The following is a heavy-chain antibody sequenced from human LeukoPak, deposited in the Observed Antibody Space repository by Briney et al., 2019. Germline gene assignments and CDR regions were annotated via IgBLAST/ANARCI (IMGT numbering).Heavy chain of an antibody. J-gene: IGHJ6*02. CDR3: AKSETADYGDSSYYYNYLMDI. CDR1: GFTFSSFS. D-gene: IGHD4-17*01. V-gene: IGHV3-23*01. CDR2: ISGRGYRT. Sequence: GGSLRLSCAASGFTFSSFSMNWVRQAPGKGLEWVSGISGRGYRTYYADSVKGRFTISRDNSKNTLYLQLNSLTAEDTAVYYCAKSETADYGDSSYYYNYLMDIWGQGTTVTVSS.